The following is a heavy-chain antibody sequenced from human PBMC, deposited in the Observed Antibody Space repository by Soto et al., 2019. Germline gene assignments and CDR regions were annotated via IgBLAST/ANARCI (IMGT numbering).Heavy chain of an antibody. D-gene: IGHD3-22*01. CDR1: GGTFSSYA. V-gene: IGHV1-69*01. Sequence: QAQLVQSGDEVKKPGSSVKVSCKASGGTFSSYAISWVRQAPGQGLEWMGGTIPIFGTANYAQKFQGRVTITADESTSTAYMELSSLRSEDTAVYYCAREGASGSHSGHWGQGTLVTVSS. CDR3: AREGASGSHSGH. CDR2: TIPIFGTA. J-gene: IGHJ4*02.